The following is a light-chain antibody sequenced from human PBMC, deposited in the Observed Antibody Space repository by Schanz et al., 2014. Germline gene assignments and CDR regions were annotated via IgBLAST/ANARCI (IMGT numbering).Light chain of an antibody. CDR3: SSYTISSTVV. V-gene: IGLV2-14*01. Sequence: QSALTQPASVSGSPGQSITISCTGTTSDVGGYNYVSWYQQHPGKAPKLMIYDVSNRPSGISNRFSGSKSGNTASLTISGLQAEDEADYYCSSYTISSTVVFGGGTKLPVL. CDR1: TSDVGGYNY. J-gene: IGLJ2*01. CDR2: DVS.